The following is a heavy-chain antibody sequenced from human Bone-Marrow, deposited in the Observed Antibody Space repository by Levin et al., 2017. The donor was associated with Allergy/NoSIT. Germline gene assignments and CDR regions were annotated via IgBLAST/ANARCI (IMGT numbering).Heavy chain of an antibody. V-gene: IGHV3-21*01. CDR2: ISSDSSDL. J-gene: IGHJ3*01. CDR1: GFTFSDYS. CDR3: VRGIIGDVRVAHKEAFDV. D-gene: IGHD2/OR15-2a*01. Sequence: GGSLSLSCIVSGFTFSDYSIYWVRQAPGKGLEWISSISSDSSDLYYADSVKGRFTISRDNAKNSLNLQVSSLRAEDTAVYHCVRGIIGDVRVAHKEAFDVWGQGTMVTVSS.